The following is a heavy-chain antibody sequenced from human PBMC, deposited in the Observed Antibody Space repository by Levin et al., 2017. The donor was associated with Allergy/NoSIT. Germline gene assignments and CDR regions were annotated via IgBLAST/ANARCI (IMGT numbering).Heavy chain of an antibody. CDR3: ARSIVASRMDDY. CDR1: GFTFTNYA. CDR2: ISSSGGTT. J-gene: IGHJ4*02. V-gene: IGHV3-64*01. D-gene: IGHD5-12*01. Sequence: GGSLRLSCAASGFTFTNYAMHWVRQAPGMGLEYVSAISSSGGTTYYANSVKGRFIISRDNSKNTLYLQMGSLRGEDMAVYYCARSIVASRMDDYWGQGTLVTVSS.